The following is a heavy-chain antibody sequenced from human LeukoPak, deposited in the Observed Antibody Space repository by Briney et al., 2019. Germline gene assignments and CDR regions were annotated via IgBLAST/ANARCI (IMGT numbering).Heavy chain of an antibody. J-gene: IGHJ5*01. D-gene: IGHD5-24*01. CDR1: GFRFSGSA. CDR2: IRSKANGYAT. CDR3: ARDKVEGPTKFDS. Sequence: GGSLRLSCAASGFRFSGSAVHWVRQTAGKGLEWVGRIRSKANGYATEYAPSVKGRFTISRDNAKNAVYLHMNSLRPEDTAIYYCARDKVEGPTKFDSWGQGIRVTVSS. V-gene: IGHV3-73*01.